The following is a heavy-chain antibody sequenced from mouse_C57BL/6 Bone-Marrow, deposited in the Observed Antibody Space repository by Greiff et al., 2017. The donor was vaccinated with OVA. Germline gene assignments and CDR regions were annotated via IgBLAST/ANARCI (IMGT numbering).Heavy chain of an antibody. J-gene: IGHJ3*01. CDR2: INPSSGYS. CDR3: ARWGYGDDEGPPDWFAY. CDR1: GYTFTSYT. Sequence: VQLQQSGAELARPGASVKMSCKASGYTFTSYTMHWVKQRPGQGLEWIGYINPSSGYSTYNQKFKDKATLTADKSSSTAYMQLSSLTSEDSAVYYCARWGYGDDEGPPDWFAYWGQGTLVTVSA. V-gene: IGHV1-4*01. D-gene: IGHD2-2*01.